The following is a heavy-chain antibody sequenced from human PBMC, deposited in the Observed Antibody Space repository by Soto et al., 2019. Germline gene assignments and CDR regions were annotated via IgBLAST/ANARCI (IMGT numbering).Heavy chain of an antibody. J-gene: IGHJ4*02. V-gene: IGHV4-4*02. CDR2: IYHSGST. CDR1: GGSITSDDNW. CDR3: VSSSWYSLDY. Sequence: PSETLSLTCAVSGGSITSDDNWWSWVRQPPGKGLEWIGEIYHSGSTNYNPSLNSRVTISVDKSKNQFSLKLTSVTAADTAVYYCVSSSWYSLDYWGQGTRVTLSS. D-gene: IGHD6-13*01.